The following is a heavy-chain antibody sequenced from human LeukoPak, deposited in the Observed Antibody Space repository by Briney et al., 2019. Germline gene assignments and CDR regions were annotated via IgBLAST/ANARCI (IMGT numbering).Heavy chain of an antibody. CDR1: GFTFGNYW. V-gene: IGHV3-74*01. CDR2: INSDGRST. Sequence: PGGSLRLSCAASGFTFGNYWMHWVRQVPGKGLVWVSRINSDGRSTNYAGSVKGRFTISRDNSKNSLYLQMNSLRAEGTALYYCAKASSRDGYMVDAFDIWGQGTMVTVSS. J-gene: IGHJ3*02. CDR3: AKASSRDGYMVDAFDI. D-gene: IGHD5-24*01.